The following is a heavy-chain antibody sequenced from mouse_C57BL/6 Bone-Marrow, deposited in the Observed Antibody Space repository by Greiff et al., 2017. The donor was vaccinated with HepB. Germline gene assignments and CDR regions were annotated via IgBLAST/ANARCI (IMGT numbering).Heavy chain of an antibody. V-gene: IGHV14-4*01. D-gene: IGHD1-1*01. Sequence: EVQLQQSGAELVRPGASVKLSCTASGFNIKDDYMHWVKQRPEQGLEWIGWIDPENGDTEYASKFQGKATITADTSSNTAYLQLSSLTSEDTAVYYCTPYYYGSLYFDYWGQGTTLTVSS. J-gene: IGHJ2*01. CDR2: IDPENGDT. CDR1: GFNIKDDY. CDR3: TPYYYGSLYFDY.